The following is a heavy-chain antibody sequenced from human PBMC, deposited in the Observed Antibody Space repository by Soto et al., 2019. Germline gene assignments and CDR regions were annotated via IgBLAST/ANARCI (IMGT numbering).Heavy chain of an antibody. Sequence: ASVKVSCKASGYTFTGYYMHWVRQAPGQGLEWMGWINPNSGGTNYAQKFQGWVTMTRDTSISTAYMELSRLRSDDTAVYYCARDQIRVAAAQNYYYYYGMDVWGQGTTGTVSS. D-gene: IGHD6-13*01. V-gene: IGHV1-2*04. J-gene: IGHJ6*02. CDR3: ARDQIRVAAAQNYYYYYGMDV. CDR2: INPNSGGT. CDR1: GYTFTGYY.